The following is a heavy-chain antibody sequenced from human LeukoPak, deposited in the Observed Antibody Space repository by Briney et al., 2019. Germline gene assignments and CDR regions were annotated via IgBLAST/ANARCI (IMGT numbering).Heavy chain of an antibody. CDR3: AKDFYGDYDVFDY. J-gene: IGHJ4*02. CDR2: ISGSGGST. D-gene: IGHD4-17*01. Sequence: GGSLRLSCAASGFTLSSYAMSWVRQAPGKGLEWVSAISGSGGSTYYADSVKGRFTISRDNSKNTLYLQMNSLRAEDTAVYYCAKDFYGDYDVFDYWGQGPLVTVSS. V-gene: IGHV3-23*01. CDR1: GFTLSSYA.